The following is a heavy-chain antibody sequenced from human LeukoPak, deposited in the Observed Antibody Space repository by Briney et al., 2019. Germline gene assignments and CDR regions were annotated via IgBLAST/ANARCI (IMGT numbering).Heavy chain of an antibody. D-gene: IGHD5-24*01. Sequence: PGGSLRLSCAASGFTFSSYAMSWVRQAPEKGLEWVSGISTTGGYTEDADSVKGRFTISRDNSQNTLFLQMHSLRAEDTAVYYCAKKPATIKFPFDIWGQGTLVTVSP. CDR3: AKKPATIKFPFDI. CDR2: ISTTGGYT. CDR1: GFTFSSYA. J-gene: IGHJ4*02. V-gene: IGHV3-23*01.